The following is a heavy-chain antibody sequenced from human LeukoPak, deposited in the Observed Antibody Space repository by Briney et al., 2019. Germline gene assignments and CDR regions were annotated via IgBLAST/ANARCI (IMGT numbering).Heavy chain of an antibody. CDR2: ISSSSSYI. CDR3: ARDGYNGAPIFDY. CDR1: GFTFSSYN. V-gene: IGHV3-21*01. D-gene: IGHD5-24*01. J-gene: IGHJ4*02. Sequence: GGSLRLSCAASGFTFSSYNMNWVRQAPGKGLEWVSSISSSSSYIYYADSVKGRFTISRDNAKNSLYLQMNSLSAEDTAVYYCARDGYNGAPIFDYWGQGTLVTVSS.